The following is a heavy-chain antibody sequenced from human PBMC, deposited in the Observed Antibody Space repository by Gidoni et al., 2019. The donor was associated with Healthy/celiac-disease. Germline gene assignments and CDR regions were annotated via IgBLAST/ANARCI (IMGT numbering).Heavy chain of an antibody. CDR2: IYYSGST. J-gene: IGHJ5*02. Sequence: QLPLQESGPGLVKPSETLSLTCTVSGGSIRSSSYYWGWIRQPPGKGLEWIGSIYYSGSTYYNPSLKSRVTISVDTSKNQFSLKLSSVTAADTAVYYCASQWLALYNWFDPWGQGTLVTVSS. D-gene: IGHD6-19*01. V-gene: IGHV4-39*07. CDR1: GGSIRSSSYY. CDR3: ASQWLALYNWFDP.